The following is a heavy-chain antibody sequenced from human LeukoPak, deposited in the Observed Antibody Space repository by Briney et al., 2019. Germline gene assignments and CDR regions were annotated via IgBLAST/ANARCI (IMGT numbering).Heavy chain of an antibody. Sequence: GGSLRLSCAASGFTFSSYEMNWVRQAPGKGLEWVSYISSSGSTIYYADSVKGRFTISRDNAKNSLYLQMNSLRAEDTAVYYCARRPGHYYYMDVWGKGTTVTVSS. CDR1: GFTFSSYE. CDR3: ARRPGHYYYMDV. CDR2: ISSSGSTI. V-gene: IGHV3-48*03. J-gene: IGHJ6*03.